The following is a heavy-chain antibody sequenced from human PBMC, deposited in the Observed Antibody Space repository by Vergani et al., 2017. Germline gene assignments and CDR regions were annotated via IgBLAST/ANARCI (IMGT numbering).Heavy chain of an antibody. CDR2: INHSGST. D-gene: IGHD3-3*01. V-gene: IGHV4-34*01. CDR1: GGSFSGYY. CDR3: ARGAGYDFWSGYYTPRYYMDV. J-gene: IGHJ6*03. Sequence: QVQLQQWGAGLLKPSETLSLTCSVYGGSFSGYYWSWIRQPPGKGLEWIGEINHSGSTNYNPSLKIRVTISVDTSKNQFSLKLSSVTAADTAVYYCARGAGYDFWSGYYTPRYYMDVWGK.